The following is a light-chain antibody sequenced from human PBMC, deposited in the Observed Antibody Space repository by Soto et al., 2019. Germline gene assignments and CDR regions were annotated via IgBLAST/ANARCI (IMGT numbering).Light chain of an antibody. CDR2: DVA. Sequence: EILLTQSPATLSFSPVERAKVYCKSSQSVSNSLAWYQQKPGQAPRLLISDVATRATGIPARFSGSGSGTDFTLTISSLEPEDFAVYYCQQRSDWPRITFGQGTRLEIK. J-gene: IGKJ5*01. CDR1: QSVSNS. CDR3: QQRSDWPRIT. V-gene: IGKV3-11*01.